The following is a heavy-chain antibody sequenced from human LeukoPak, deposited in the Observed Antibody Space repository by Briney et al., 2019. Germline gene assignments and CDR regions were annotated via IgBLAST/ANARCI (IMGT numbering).Heavy chain of an antibody. J-gene: IGHJ4*02. V-gene: IGHV4-4*07. Sequence: SETLSLTCTVSGGSISSYYWSWIRQPAGKGLEWIGRIYTSGSTNYNPSLKSRVTMSVDTSKNRFSLKLSSVTAADTAVYYCARDSYYYGSGYYAHFDYWGQGTLVTVSS. CDR3: ARDSYYYGSGYYAHFDY. CDR1: GGSISSYY. CDR2: IYTSGST. D-gene: IGHD3-10*01.